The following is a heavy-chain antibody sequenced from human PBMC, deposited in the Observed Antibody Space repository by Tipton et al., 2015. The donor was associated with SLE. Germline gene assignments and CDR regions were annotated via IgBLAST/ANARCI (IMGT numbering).Heavy chain of an antibody. CDR2: IYYSGST. J-gene: IGHJ5*02. D-gene: IGHD2-21*01. CDR1: GGSLSGDTYY. Sequence: TLSLTCTVSGGSLSGDTYYWGWIRQPPGKGLEWIRSIYYSGSTYYNPSLKSRVTISVDTSKNQFSLKLSSVTAADTAVYYCARAGGGDSNWFDPWGQGTLVTVSS. V-gene: IGHV4-39*07. CDR3: ARAGGGDSNWFDP.